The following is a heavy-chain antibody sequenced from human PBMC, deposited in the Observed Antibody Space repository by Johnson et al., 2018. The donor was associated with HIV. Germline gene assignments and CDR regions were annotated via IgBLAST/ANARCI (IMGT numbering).Heavy chain of an antibody. CDR1: GFTFSIYA. V-gene: IGHV3-23*04. J-gene: IGHJ3*02. Sequence: VQLVESGGGLVQPGGSLRLSCAASGFTFSIYAMSWVRQAPGKGLEWVSAISGSGSSTHYAESVKGRFTISRDNSKNSLYLQMNSLRAEDTAVYYCASALGRGVDAFDIWGQGTMVTVSS. CDR2: ISGSGSST. D-gene: IGHD7-27*01. CDR3: ASALGRGVDAFDI.